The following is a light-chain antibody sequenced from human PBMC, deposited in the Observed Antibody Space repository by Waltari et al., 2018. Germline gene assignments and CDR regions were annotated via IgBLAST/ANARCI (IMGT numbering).Light chain of an antibody. V-gene: IGKV3-11*01. J-gene: IGKJ5*01. CDR2: DAS. Sequence: ELVLTQSPATLSLSPGESATLSCRASQSVSSYLAWYQQKPGQAPRLLIYDASNRATGIPARFSGSGSGTDFTLTISSLEPEDFAVYYCQQRSSGVTFGQGTRLEIK. CDR3: QQRSSGVT. CDR1: QSVSSY.